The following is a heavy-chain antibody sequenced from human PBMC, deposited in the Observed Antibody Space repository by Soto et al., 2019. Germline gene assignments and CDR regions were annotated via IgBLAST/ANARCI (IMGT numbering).Heavy chain of an antibody. Sequence: QVQLEQSGAEVKKPGSSVKVSCKASGGTFSTSAISWVRQAPGQGLEWMGGFIPIFPTPDYAHKFQGRLTITADESTSTTDMELSGLKSDDTAVYYCARDKDRLQLGGNYYYILDVWGQGTTVTVSS. V-gene: IGHV1-69*12. D-gene: IGHD5-12*01. CDR1: GGTFSTSA. CDR3: ARDKDRLQLGGNYYYILDV. J-gene: IGHJ6*02. CDR2: FIPIFPTP.